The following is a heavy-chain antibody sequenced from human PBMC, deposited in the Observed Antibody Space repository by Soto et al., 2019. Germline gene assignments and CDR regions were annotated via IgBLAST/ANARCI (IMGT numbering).Heavy chain of an antibody. CDR1: GNTFTNYW. D-gene: IGHD1-26*01. V-gene: IGHV5-51*01. Sequence: GESLKISCKGSGNTFTNYWIGWVRQMPGKGLEWMGIIYPGDSDTRYSPSFQGQVTISVDKSINTAYLQWSSLKASDTAIYYCSKLWMGAKGAAFATWGQGTMVTVSS. J-gene: IGHJ3*02. CDR3: SKLWMGAKGAAFAT. CDR2: IYPGDSDT.